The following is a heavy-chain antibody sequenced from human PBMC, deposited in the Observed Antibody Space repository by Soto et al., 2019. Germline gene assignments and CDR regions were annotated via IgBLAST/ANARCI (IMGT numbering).Heavy chain of an antibody. CDR1: GYTFTAYY. Sequence: QVQLVQSGAEVKKPGASVRVSCKTSGYTFTAYYMHWVRQAPGQGLEWMGWINPNSGDTNFVQKFQGRVTMTRDMSVTTAYMELSRLRSDDSAVYYCARGPPPYDSSSFQSYYYYGMDVWGQGTTVTVSS. J-gene: IGHJ6*02. V-gene: IGHV1-2*02. CDR2: INPNSGDT. D-gene: IGHD3-22*01. CDR3: ARGPPPYDSSSFQSYYYYGMDV.